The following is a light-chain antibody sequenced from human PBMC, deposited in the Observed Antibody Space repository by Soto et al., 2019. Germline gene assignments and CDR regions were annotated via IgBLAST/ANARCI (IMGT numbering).Light chain of an antibody. CDR1: QSIRDW. Sequence: IQMTQSPSTLSASVVDMVTITCRASQSIRDWLAWYQQIPGKAPKLLIYKASNLETGVPSRFSGTGSGTEFTLIINGLQPDDFATYYCQQYHSDSLRTFGQGTKVDIK. V-gene: IGKV1-5*03. CDR3: QQYHSDSLRT. CDR2: KAS. J-gene: IGKJ1*01.